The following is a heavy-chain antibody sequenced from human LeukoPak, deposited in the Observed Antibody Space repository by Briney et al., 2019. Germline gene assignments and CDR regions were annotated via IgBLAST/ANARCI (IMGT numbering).Heavy chain of an antibody. J-gene: IGHJ4*02. V-gene: IGHV3-21*04. D-gene: IGHD2-2*01. CDR3: ARVGQYQLPPYFDY. CDR2: ISSSSSYI. CDR1: GFTFSSYS. Sequence: GGSLRLSCAASGFTFSSYSMNWVRQAPGKGLEWVSSISSSSSYIYYADSVKGRFTISRDNAKNSLYLQMNSLRAEDTAVYYCARVGQYQLPPYFDYWGQGTLVTVPS.